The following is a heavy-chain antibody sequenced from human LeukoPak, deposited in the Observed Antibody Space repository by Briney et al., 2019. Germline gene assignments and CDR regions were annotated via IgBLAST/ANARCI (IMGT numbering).Heavy chain of an antibody. Sequence: GGSLRLPCAASGFTFSSYAMSWVRQAPGKGLEWVSAISGSGGSTYYADSVKGRFTISRDNSKNTLYLQMNSLRAEDTAVYYCAKDPHSSVVTEFRIPPLDAFDIWGQGTMVTVSS. CDR3: AKDPHSSVVTEFRIPPLDAFDI. CDR2: ISGSGGST. D-gene: IGHD3-16*02. V-gene: IGHV3-23*01. J-gene: IGHJ3*02. CDR1: GFTFSSYA.